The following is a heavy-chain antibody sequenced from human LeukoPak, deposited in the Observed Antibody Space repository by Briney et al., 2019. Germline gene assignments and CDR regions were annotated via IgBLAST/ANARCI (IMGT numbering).Heavy chain of an antibody. CDR2: INQDGSVK. J-gene: IGHJ4*02. Sequence: PGGSLRLSCAASGFTFSSHSMSWVRQAPGKGLDWVAHINQDGSVKYYADSVKGRFTISRDNAKNSLYLQMNSLRAEDTAVYYCASAIPADYFDYWGQGTLVTVSS. V-gene: IGHV3-7*01. CDR1: GFTFSSHS. D-gene: IGHD2-2*02. CDR3: ASAIPADYFDY.